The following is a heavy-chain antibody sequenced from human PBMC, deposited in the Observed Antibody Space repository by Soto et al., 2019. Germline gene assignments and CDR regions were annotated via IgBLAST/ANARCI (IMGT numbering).Heavy chain of an antibody. V-gene: IGHV1-69*13. CDR2: IIPIFGTA. D-gene: IGHD3-22*01. CDR3: ARGYNRSGYYDDSDY. CDR1: GGTFSSYA. J-gene: IGHJ4*02. Sequence: SVKVSCKASGGTFSSYAISWVRQAPGQGLEWMGGIIPIFGTANYAQKFQGRVTITADESTSTAYMELSSLRSEDTAVYYCARGYNRSGYYDDSDYWGQGTLVTVSS.